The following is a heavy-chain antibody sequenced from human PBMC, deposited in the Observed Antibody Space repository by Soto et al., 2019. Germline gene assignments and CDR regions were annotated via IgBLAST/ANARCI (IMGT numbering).Heavy chain of an antibody. V-gene: IGHV4-39*07. Sequence: ETLSLTCTVSGGSISSSSYYWGWIRQPPGKGLEWIGSIYYSGSTYYNPSLKSRVTMSVDTPKNQFSLKVSSVTAADTAVYYCARTGVDSYFDFWGQGTLVTVSS. CDR2: IYYSGST. CDR1: GGSISSSSYY. D-gene: IGHD3-10*01. J-gene: IGHJ4*02. CDR3: ARTGVDSYFDF.